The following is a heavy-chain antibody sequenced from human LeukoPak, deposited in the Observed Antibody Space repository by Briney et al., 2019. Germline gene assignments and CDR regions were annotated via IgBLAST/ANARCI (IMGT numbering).Heavy chain of an antibody. D-gene: IGHD1-1*01. J-gene: IGHJ6*02. V-gene: IGHV3-30*18. Sequence: GTSLRLSCAASGFIFDTYGMLWVRQAPGKGLEWVAVIAYDGSNKYHADSVKGRFTISRDNSKNTLYLQMNSLRGEDTAVYYCAKEKAIGTINYGLGVWGQGTTVTVSS. CDR3: AKEKAIGTINYGLGV. CDR2: IAYDGSNK. CDR1: GFIFDTYG.